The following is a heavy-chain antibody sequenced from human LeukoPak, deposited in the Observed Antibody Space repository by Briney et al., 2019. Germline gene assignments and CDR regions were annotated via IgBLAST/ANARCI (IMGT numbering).Heavy chain of an antibody. CDR1: GYTFTSYG. D-gene: IGHD1-20*01. CDR2: ISAYNGNT. V-gene: IGHV1-18*01. Sequence: GASVKVSCKASGYTFTSYGISWVRQAPGQGLEWMGWISAYNGNTNYAQKLQGRVTMTTDTSTSTAYMELRSLRSDDTAVYYCARDRNWNPHYPPAYYYYGMDVWGQGTTVTVSS. CDR3: ARDRNWNPHYPPAYYYYGMDV. J-gene: IGHJ6*02.